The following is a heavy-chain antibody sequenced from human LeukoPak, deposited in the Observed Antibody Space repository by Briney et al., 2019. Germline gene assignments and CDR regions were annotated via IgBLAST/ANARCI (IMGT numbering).Heavy chain of an antibody. Sequence: SETLSLTCTVSGYSISSGYYWGWIRQPPGKGLEWIGSIYHSGSTYYNPSLKSRVTISVDTSKNQFSLKLSSVTAADTAVYYCARQRTIDDFWSGYYTGWFDPWGQGTLVTVSS. V-gene: IGHV4-38-2*02. J-gene: IGHJ5*02. CDR2: IYHSGST. CDR3: ARQRTIDDFWSGYYTGWFDP. D-gene: IGHD3-3*01. CDR1: GYSISSGYY.